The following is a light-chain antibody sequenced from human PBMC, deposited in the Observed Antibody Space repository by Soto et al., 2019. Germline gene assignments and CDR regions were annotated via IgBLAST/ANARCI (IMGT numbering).Light chain of an antibody. V-gene: IGKV3-20*01. CDR2: GAP. CDR3: EQYDKSIT. CDR1: QSVSSSY. J-gene: IGKJ4*01. Sequence: LSQSPGPLSFAPGERATLSCRASQSVSSSYLAWYKQKHGQAPRLLIYGAPSRATGIPDRFSGSGSGTDFTLTINRLEPEDFAVYYCEQYDKSITFGGGTKV.